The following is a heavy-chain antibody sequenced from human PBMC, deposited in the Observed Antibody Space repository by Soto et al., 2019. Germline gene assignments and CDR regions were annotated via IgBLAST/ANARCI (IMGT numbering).Heavy chain of an antibody. D-gene: IGHD6-13*01. CDR1: GYTFTSYA. V-gene: IGHV1-3*01. CDR3: ARDLAGWPHY. Sequence: GASVKVSCKASGYTFTSYAMHWVRQAPGQRLEWMGWINAGNGNTKYSQKFQGRVTITRDTSASTAYTELSSLRSEDTALYYCARDLAGWPHYWCQGTLVTVSS. J-gene: IGHJ4*02. CDR2: INAGNGNT.